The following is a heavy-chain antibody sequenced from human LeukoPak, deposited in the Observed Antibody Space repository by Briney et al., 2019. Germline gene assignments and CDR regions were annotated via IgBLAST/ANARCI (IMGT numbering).Heavy chain of an antibody. V-gene: IGHV4-39*07. J-gene: IGHJ4*02. CDR1: GGSIRSSSYY. CDR2: IYHSGTTYSGST. D-gene: IGHD4-17*01. CDR3: AREVPDYTVTVTTPPYYFDY. Sequence: SETLSLTCIVSGGSIRSSSYYWVWIRQPPGKGLEWIGSIYHSGTTYSGSTYYNPSLKSRVTISLDTSKNQFSLKVGSTTAADTAVYYCAREVPDYTVTVTTPPYYFDYWGQGTLVTVSS.